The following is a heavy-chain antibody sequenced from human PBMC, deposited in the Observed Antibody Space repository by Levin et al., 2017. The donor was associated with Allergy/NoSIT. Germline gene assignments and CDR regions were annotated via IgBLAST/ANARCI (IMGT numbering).Heavy chain of an antibody. CDR1: GGSFSGYY. CDR2: INHSGST. J-gene: IGHJ3*02. CDR3: ARGRAVGDKPDDI. V-gene: IGHV4-34*01. Sequence: SQTLSLTCAVYGGSFSGYYWSWLRQPPGKGLEWLGEINHSGSTNYNPSLKSRVTISVDTSKNQFSLKLSSVTAADTAVYYCARGRAVGDKPDDIWGQGTMVTVSS. D-gene: IGHD4-23*01.